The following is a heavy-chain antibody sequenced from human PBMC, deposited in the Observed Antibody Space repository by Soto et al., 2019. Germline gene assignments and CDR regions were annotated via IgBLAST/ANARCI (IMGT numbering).Heavy chain of an antibody. CDR1: GYIFTSFD. CDR2: INPNSGNT. CDR3: ATSRSSWYLY. J-gene: IGHJ4*02. D-gene: IGHD6-13*01. Sequence: GASVKVSSKASGYIFTSFDINWVRQATGQGLEWMGWINPNSGNTNYAQKFQGRVSMTRNTSTSTAYMELRSLKSDDTAVYYCATSRSSWYLYWGQGTLVTVSS. V-gene: IGHV1-8*01.